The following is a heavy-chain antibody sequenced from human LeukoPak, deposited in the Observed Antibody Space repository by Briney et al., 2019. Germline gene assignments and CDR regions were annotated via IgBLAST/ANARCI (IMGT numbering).Heavy chain of an antibody. CDR2: MSGSGGST. D-gene: IGHD3-10*02. Sequence: PGGSLRLSCAGSGFTFSSHAMSWVRQAPGKGLEWVSAMSGSGGSTYYADSVKGRFTISRDNAKNSLYLQMNSLRAEDTAVYYCAELGTTMIGGVWGKGTTVTISS. J-gene: IGHJ6*04. CDR3: AELGTTMIGGV. CDR1: GFTFSSHA. V-gene: IGHV3-23*01.